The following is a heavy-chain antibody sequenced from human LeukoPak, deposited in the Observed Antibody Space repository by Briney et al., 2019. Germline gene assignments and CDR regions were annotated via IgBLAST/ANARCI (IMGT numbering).Heavy chain of an antibody. D-gene: IGHD6-13*01. J-gene: IGHJ1*01. CDR3: ARDSSSRRWLS. V-gene: IGHV3-74*01. Sequence: GGSLRLSCAASGVTFSNYWMHWVRQAPGKGLVWVSRINGDGRSTHYTDSVQGRFTISRDNAKNTVYLQMNSLRAEDTAVYYCARDSSSRRWLSWGQGTLVTVSS. CDR1: GVTFSNYW. CDR2: INGDGRST.